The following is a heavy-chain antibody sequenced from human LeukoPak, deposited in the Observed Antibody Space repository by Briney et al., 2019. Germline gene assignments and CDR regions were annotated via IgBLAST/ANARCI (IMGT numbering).Heavy chain of an antibody. CDR2: MSAGGST. CDR1: GFTVGAYY. V-gene: IGHV3-53*01. J-gene: IGHJ4*02. Sequence: PGGSLRLSCAASGFTVGAYYMSWVRQAPGKGLQWVSAMSAGGSTYYAASVKGRFTMSRDNSKNTLYLQMNSLRTDDTAVYYCARGRGGASIFDYWGQGALVTVSS. CDR3: ARGRGGASIFDY. D-gene: IGHD3-16*01.